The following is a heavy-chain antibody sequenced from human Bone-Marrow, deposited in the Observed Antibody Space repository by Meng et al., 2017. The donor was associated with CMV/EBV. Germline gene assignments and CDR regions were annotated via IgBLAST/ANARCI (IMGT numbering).Heavy chain of an antibody. CDR2: ISSDGSSG. CDR1: GFTFSSYW. Sequence: GESLKISCAASGFTFSSYWMHWVRQAPGKGLVWVSRISSDGSSGSYADSVKGRFTVSRDNARNTLYLQMNSLRGEDTAVYYCAREDDNWFDPWGQGNLVTVAS. CDR3: AREDDNWFDP. J-gene: IGHJ5*02. V-gene: IGHV3-74*01.